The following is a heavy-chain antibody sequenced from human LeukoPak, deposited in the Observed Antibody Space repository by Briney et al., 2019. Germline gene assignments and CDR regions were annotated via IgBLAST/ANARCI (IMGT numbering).Heavy chain of an antibody. V-gene: IGHV1-2*02. CDR3: ARIQQQLVRGTYYYYYMDV. CDR2: INPNSGGT. CDR1: GYTFTGYY. D-gene: IGHD6-13*01. J-gene: IGHJ6*03. Sequence: GASVKVSCKASGYTFTGYYMHWVRQAPGQGLEWMGWINPNSGGTNYAQKFQGRVTMTRDTSISTAYMELSRLRSDDTAVYYCARIQQQLVRGTYYYYYMDVWGKGTTVTVSS.